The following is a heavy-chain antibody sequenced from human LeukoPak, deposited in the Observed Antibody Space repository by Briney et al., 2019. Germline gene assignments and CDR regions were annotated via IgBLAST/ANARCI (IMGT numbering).Heavy chain of an antibody. D-gene: IGHD4-23*01. J-gene: IGHJ4*02. CDR2: ISSSRSYI. Sequence: GGSLRLSCAASGFTFSSYSMNWVRQAPGKGLEWVSFISSSRSYIYYADSVKGRFTISRDNAKNSLYLQMNSLRAEDTAVYYCARRAGGYSHPYDYWGQGILVTVSS. CDR1: GFTFSSYS. CDR3: ARRAGGYSHPYDY. V-gene: IGHV3-21*04.